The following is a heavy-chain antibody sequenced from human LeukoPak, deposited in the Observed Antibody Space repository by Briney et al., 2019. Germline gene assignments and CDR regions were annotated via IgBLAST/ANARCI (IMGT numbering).Heavy chain of an antibody. J-gene: IGHJ2*01. Sequence: GGSLRLSCAASGFSVSVSYLTWVRQAPGKGLEWVSFIHSGGNTYYADSVKGRFTISRDISENTLYLQMNTLRVEDTAVYYCARTAGWGIMDWYLDYWGRGTLVVVSS. CDR2: IHSGGNT. D-gene: IGHD3-16*01. V-gene: IGHV3-53*01. CDR3: ARTAGWGIMDWYLDY. CDR1: GFSVSVSY.